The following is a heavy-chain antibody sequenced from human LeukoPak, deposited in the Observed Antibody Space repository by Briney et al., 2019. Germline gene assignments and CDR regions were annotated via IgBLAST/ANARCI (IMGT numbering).Heavy chain of an antibody. CDR1: GFTFSSHV. Sequence: GGSLRLSCVGSGFTFSSHVMSWVRQAPGKGLEWVSSISGNGHHTYYADSVRGRFTISRDNSKNTLYLQMNSLRAEDTAVYYCAKTPTDYYYYGMDVWGQGTTVTVSS. V-gene: IGHV3-23*01. CDR2: ISGNGHHT. CDR3: AKTPTDYYYYGMDV. J-gene: IGHJ6*02.